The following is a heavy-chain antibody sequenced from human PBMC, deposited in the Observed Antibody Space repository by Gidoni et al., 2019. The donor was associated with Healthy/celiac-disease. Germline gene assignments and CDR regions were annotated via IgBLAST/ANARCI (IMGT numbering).Heavy chain of an antibody. V-gene: IGHV1-69*02. CDR3: ASPANSSLGAFDI. D-gene: IGHD6-19*01. Sequence: QVLLVQSGAVVTNPWSSVTVSCTASGCTFSSSTISWVRQAPGQGLEGMGRIIPILGIANYAQKVQGRVTITADKSTSTAYMELSSRRSEDTAVYYCASPANSSLGAFDIWGQGTMVTVSS. J-gene: IGHJ3*02. CDR2: IIPILGIA. CDR1: GCTFSSST.